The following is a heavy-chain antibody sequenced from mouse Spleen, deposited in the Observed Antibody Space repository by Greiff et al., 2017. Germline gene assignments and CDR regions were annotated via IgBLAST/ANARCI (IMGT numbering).Heavy chain of an antibody. CDR2: IDPETGGT. V-gene: IGHV1-15*01. Sequence: QVQLQQSGAELVRPGASVTLSCKASGYTFTDYEMHWVKQTPVHGLEWIGAIDPETGGTAYNQKFKGKAILTADKSSSTAYMELRSLTSEDSAVYYCTRRDVAWYFDVWGAGTTVTVSS. CDR3: TRRDVAWYFDV. D-gene: IGHD3-3*01. J-gene: IGHJ1*01. CDR1: GYTFTDYE.